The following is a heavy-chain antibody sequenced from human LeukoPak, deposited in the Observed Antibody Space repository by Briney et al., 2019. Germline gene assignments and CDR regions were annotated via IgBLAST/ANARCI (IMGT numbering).Heavy chain of an antibody. J-gene: IGHJ4*02. CDR2: ISYAGSNK. V-gene: IGHV3-30-3*01. D-gene: IGHD6-19*01. CDR3: ASEGSGWYYYFDY. Sequence: GGSLRLSCAASGFTFSSYAMHWVRQAPGKGLEWVAVISYAGSNKYYADSVKGRFTISRDNSKNTLYLQMNSLRAEDTAVYYCASEGSGWYYYFDYWGQGTLVTVSS. CDR1: GFTFSSYA.